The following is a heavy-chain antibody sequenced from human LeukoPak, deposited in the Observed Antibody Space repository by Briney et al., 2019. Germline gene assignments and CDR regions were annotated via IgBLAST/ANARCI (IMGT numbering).Heavy chain of an antibody. D-gene: IGHD3-10*01. CDR2: ISSSSTYI. V-gene: IGHV3-21*04. CDR1: GFIFSSYN. CDR3: ARDGSDYGLYYFDY. J-gene: IGHJ4*02. Sequence: PGGSLRLSCVASGFIFSSYNINWVRQAPGKGLEWVSSISSSSTYISYADSVKGRFSISRDNSKNTLYLQMNSLRPEDTAVYYCARDGSDYGLYYFDYWGQGILVSVSS.